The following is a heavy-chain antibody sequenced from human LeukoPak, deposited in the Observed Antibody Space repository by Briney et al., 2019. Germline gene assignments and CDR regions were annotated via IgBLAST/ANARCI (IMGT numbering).Heavy chain of an antibody. CDR3: ARGVLRYFDWHDAFDI. CDR1: GYTFTSYG. J-gene: IGHJ3*02. Sequence: HRASVKVSCKASGYTFTSYGISWVRQAPGQGLEWMGWISVYNGNTNYAQNLQVRVTMTTDTSTSTAYMELRSLRSDDTAVYYCARGVLRYFDWHDAFDIWGQGTMVTVSS. V-gene: IGHV1-18*01. D-gene: IGHD3-9*01. CDR2: ISVYNGNT.